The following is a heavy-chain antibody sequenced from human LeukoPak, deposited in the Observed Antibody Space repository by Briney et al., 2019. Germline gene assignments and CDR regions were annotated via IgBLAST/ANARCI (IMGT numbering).Heavy chain of an antibody. V-gene: IGHV4-59*08. D-gene: IGHD5-24*01. CDR1: GGSISSYY. CDR2: IYYSGST. Sequence: SETLSLTCTVSGGSISSYYWSWIRQPPGKGLEWIGYIYYSGSTNYNPSLKSRVTISVDTSKNQFSLKLSSVTAADTSVYYCARHRVDGYNPMGAFDIWGQGTMVTVSS. J-gene: IGHJ3*02. CDR3: ARHRVDGYNPMGAFDI.